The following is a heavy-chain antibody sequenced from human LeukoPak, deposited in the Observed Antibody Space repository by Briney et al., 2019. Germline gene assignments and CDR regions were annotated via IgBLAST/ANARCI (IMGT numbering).Heavy chain of an antibody. J-gene: IGHJ4*02. V-gene: IGHV3-23*01. Sequence: GRSLRLSCAASGFTFNKYNMNWVRQAPGKGLEWVSSIAPRDEWKYYADSVKGRLTISRDNSKSTLYLQMNSLRAEDTAIYYCAKDRISGDGDLHLDYWGQGTLVTASS. CDR3: AKDRISGDGDLHLDY. CDR2: IAPRDEWK. D-gene: IGHD4-17*01. CDR1: GFTFNKYN.